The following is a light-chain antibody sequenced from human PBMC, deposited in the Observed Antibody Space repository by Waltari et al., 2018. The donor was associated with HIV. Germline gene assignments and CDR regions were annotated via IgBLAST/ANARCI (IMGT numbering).Light chain of an antibody. CDR1: RDISND. CDR2: ASS. Sequence: DIQMSQVPSSLSASVGDRVTITCRASRDISNDLAWYQQKPGEVPKLLIYASSSSRSGVPSRFRGSGSGTDFTLTINGLQPEDVASYYCQNYDSAPVAFGQGTRLEI. J-gene: IGKJ5*01. CDR3: QNYDSAPVA. V-gene: IGKV1-27*01.